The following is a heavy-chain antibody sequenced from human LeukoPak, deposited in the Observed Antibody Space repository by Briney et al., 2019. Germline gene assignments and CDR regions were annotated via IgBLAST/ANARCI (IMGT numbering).Heavy chain of an antibody. CDR1: GGSISSHY. D-gene: IGHD3-10*01. Sequence: SETLSLTCTVSGGSISSHYWSWIRQPPGKGLEWIGYIYYSGSTNYNPSLKSRVTISVDRSKNQFSLKLSSVTAADTAVYYCARARHPMVRNSRALYYGMDVWGKGTTVTVSS. J-gene: IGHJ6*04. CDR2: IYYSGST. V-gene: IGHV4-59*11. CDR3: ARARHPMVRNSRALYYGMDV.